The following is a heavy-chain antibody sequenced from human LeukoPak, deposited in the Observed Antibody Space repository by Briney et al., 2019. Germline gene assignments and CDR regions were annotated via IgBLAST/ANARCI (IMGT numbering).Heavy chain of an antibody. V-gene: IGHV3-74*01. J-gene: IGHJ4*02. CDR1: GFSLDSHW. CDR3: ARGTSSGWPDYLDY. D-gene: IGHD6-19*01. CDR2: INADGQSV. Sequence: GGSLRLSCTASGFSLDSHWMHWVRHVPGKGLVWLSRINADGQSVGYADSVRGRFTISRDNARNTVYLQTNSLRPEDTAVYYCARGTSSGWPDYLDYWGQGTLVSVSS.